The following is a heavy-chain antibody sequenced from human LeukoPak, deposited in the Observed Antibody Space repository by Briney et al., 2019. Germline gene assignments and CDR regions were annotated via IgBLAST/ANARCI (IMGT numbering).Heavy chain of an antibody. D-gene: IGHD4-17*01. CDR1: GFTFSGYA. CDR2: ISGGGGST. CDR3: AKDPSTTVTYVDY. Sequence: GGSLRLSCAASGFTFSGYAMNWVRQAPGRGLEWVSGISGGGGSTYYADSVKCRFTISRDNSKNTLYLQMNSLRAEDTAVYYCAKDPSTTVTYVDYWGQGTLVTVSS. J-gene: IGHJ4*02. V-gene: IGHV3-23*01.